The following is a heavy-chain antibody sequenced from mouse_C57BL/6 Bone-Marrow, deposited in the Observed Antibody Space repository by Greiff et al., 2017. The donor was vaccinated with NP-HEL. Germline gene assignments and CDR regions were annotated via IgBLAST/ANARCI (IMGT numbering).Heavy chain of an antibody. CDR1: GYSITSGYY. V-gene: IGHV3-6*01. CDR2: ISYAGSN. J-gene: IGHJ2*01. Sequence: EVQLQQSGPGLVKPSQSLSLTCSVTGYSITSGYYWNWIRQFPGNKLEWMGYISYAGSNNYNPSLKNRISITRDTSKNQFFLKLNSVTTEDTATYYCARDGYYDYFDYWGQGTTLTVSS. CDR3: ARDGYYDYFDY. D-gene: IGHD2-3*01.